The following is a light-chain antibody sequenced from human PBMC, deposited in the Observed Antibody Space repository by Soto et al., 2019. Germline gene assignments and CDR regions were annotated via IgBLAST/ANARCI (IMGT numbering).Light chain of an antibody. CDR3: CSYAGSDTPHVV. V-gene: IGLV2-11*01. CDR1: SSDVRGYNY. Sequence: QSVLTQPRSVSGSPGQSVTISCTGTSSDVRGYNYVSWYQQHPGKAPKLMIYDVSKRPSGVPDRFSGSKSGNTASLTISGLQAEDEAEYYCCSYAGSDTPHVVFGGGTKLTVL. CDR2: DVS. J-gene: IGLJ2*01.